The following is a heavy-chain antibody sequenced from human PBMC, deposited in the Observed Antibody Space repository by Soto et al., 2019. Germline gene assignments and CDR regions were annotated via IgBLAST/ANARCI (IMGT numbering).Heavy chain of an antibody. CDR1: GGTFSSYA. D-gene: IGHD3-10*01. CDR2: IIPIFGRA. J-gene: IGHJ6*02. V-gene: IGHV1-69*13. CDR3: ATESKIAVREPGDV. Sequence: ASVKVSCKASGGTFSSYAISWVGQAPGQGLEWMGEIIPIFGRAHYAKKFQGRVTTTADESTRSAYMALSSLRTEDTAVYYCATESKIAVREPGDVWGQGTTVTVSS.